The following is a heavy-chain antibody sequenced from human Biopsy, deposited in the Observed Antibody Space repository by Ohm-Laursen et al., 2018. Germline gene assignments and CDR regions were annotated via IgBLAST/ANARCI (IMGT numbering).Heavy chain of an antibody. D-gene: IGHD5-24*01. V-gene: IGHV1-46*01. CDR2: ISPSGATT. CDR1: GNTFATYH. Sequence: ASVRVSCKPSGNTFATYHIHWVRQAPGQGLEWMGVISPSGATTSFSQKFQGRITMTRDTSTGTVYMDLNSLGSEDTAVYYCARAGVGSDGTDSYYYGMDVWGPGTTVTVSS. J-gene: IGHJ6*02. CDR3: ARAGVGSDGTDSYYYGMDV.